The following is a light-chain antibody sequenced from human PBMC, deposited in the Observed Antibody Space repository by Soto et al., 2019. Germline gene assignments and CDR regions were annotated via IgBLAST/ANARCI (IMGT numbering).Light chain of an antibody. CDR3: QQYNSYWT. J-gene: IGKJ1*01. CDR2: KAS. V-gene: IGKV1-5*03. CDR1: QSISSY. Sequence: DIQMTQSPSSLSVSVGDRVTITCRASQSISSYLNWYQQKPGKAPKLLIYKASSLESGVPSRFSGSGSGTEFTLTISSLQPDDFATYYCQQYNSYWTFGQGTRWIS.